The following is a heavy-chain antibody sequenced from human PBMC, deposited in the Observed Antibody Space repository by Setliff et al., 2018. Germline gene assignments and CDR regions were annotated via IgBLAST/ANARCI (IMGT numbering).Heavy chain of an antibody. J-gene: IGHJ4*02. D-gene: IGHD6-13*01. CDR1: GYIFTSYY. CDR3: ARGGVAAAGKKGVFEH. V-gene: IGHV1-46*01. CDR2: INTGGSSA. Sequence: ASVKVSCKASGYIFTSYYMYWVRQAPGQGLEWMGTINTGGSSASIVDQFQGRVTMTRDTSTSTVYMEVNSLRSDDTAVYFCARGGVAAAGKKGVFEHWGQGTLVTVSS.